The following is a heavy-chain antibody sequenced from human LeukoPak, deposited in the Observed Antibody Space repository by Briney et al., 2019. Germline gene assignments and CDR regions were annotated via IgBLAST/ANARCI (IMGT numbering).Heavy chain of an antibody. J-gene: IGHJ3*02. Sequence: ASVKVSCKASGYTFTTYGISWVRQAPGQGLEWMGWISAYNGNTNYAPKLQGRVTMTTDTSTSTAYMELRSLRSDDTAVYYCAREDCSGGSCYSLSLTPVFHVFDIWGQGTMVTVSS. V-gene: IGHV1-18*01. CDR3: AREDCSGGSCYSLSLTPVFHVFDI. CDR1: GYTFTTYG. D-gene: IGHD2-15*01. CDR2: ISAYNGNT.